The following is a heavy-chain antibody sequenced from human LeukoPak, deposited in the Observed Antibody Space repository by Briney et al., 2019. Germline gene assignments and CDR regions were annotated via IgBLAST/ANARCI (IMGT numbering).Heavy chain of an antibody. D-gene: IGHD6-19*01. CDR3: ARSRLPGIAVAGSGY. CDR1: GFSFSTYA. V-gene: IGHV3-23*01. CDR2: ISGGGGST. J-gene: IGHJ4*02. Sequence: PGGSLRLSCTASGFSFSTYAMNWVRQAPGKGLEWVSTISGGGGSTFYADSVKGRFTISRDNSKNTLYLQMNSLRAEDTAVYYCARSRLPGIAVAGSGYWGQGTQVTVSS.